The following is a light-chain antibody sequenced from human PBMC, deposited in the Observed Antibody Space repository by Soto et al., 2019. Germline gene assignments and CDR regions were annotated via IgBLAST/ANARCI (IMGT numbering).Light chain of an antibody. Sequence: IQMTQSPSSLSASVGDRVTITCRASQAISNDLGWYQQKPGQAPKRLIYAASSLQSGVPSRFSGSGSGTEFTLTIRSLQPEDFATYCCLHLNDLPWTFGQGNKVEVK. V-gene: IGKV1-17*01. J-gene: IGKJ1*01. CDR1: QAISND. CDR3: LHLNDLPWT. CDR2: AAS.